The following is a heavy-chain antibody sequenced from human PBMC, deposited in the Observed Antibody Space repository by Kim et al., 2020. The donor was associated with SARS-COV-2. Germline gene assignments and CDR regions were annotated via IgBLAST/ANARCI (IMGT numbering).Heavy chain of an antibody. CDR3: ARGLTYYYDSSGYYFYYFDY. Sequence: RVTISVDTSKNQFSLKLSSVTAADTAVYYCARGLTYYYDSSGYYFYYFDYWGQGTLVTVSS. J-gene: IGHJ4*02. D-gene: IGHD3-22*01. V-gene: IGHV4-30-2*04.